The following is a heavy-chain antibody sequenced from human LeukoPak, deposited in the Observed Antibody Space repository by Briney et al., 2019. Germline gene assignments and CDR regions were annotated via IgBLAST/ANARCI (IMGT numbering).Heavy chain of an antibody. D-gene: IGHD6-13*01. CDR2: MDYSGST. J-gene: IGHJ4*02. V-gene: IGHV4-59*01. CDR3: ARDYGRSWYFTDY. Sequence: SETLSLTCSVSGGSITGYYWSWVRQSPGKGLEWVGYMDYSGSTNYNPSLKSRVTISIDTSKNQFSLQLNSVTAPDTAVYYCARDYGRSWYFTDYWGQGTLVTVSS. CDR1: GGSITGYY.